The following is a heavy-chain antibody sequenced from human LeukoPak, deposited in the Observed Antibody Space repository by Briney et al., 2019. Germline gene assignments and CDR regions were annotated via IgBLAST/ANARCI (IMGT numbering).Heavy chain of an antibody. CDR3: ARDGVGLWSLDY. J-gene: IGHJ4*02. V-gene: IGHV3-30*03. D-gene: IGHD3-10*01. CDR2: ISYDGSNK. Sequence: GGSLRLSCAASGFTFSSYGMHWVRQAPGKGLEWVAVISYDGSNKYYADSVKGRFTISRDNSKNTLYLQMNSLRAEDTAVYYCARDGVGLWSLDYWGQGTLVTVSS. CDR1: GFTFSSYG.